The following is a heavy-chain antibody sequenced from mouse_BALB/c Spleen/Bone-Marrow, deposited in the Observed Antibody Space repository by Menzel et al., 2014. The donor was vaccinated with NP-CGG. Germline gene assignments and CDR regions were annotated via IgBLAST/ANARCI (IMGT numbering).Heavy chain of an antibody. CDR1: GHTFTDYW. Sequence: VQLQQSGAELVMPGASVKMSCKASGHTFTDYWMHWVKQRPGQGLEWIGAIDTSDSYTSYNQKFKGKATLTVDESSNAAYMQLSSLTSEDSAVYYCARSDYRYDPFAYWGQGTLVTVSA. CDR2: IDTSDSYT. J-gene: IGHJ3*01. V-gene: IGHV1-69*01. D-gene: IGHD2-14*01. CDR3: ARSDYRYDPFAY.